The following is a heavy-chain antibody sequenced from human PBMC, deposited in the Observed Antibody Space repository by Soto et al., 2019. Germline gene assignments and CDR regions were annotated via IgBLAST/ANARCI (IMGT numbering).Heavy chain of an antibody. J-gene: IGHJ4*02. CDR3: AKDVLEGRMATTLFDY. V-gene: IGHV3-23*01. CDR2: ISGSGGST. D-gene: IGHD5-12*01. CDR1: GFTFSSYA. Sequence: PGGSLRLSCAASGFTFSSYAMSWVRQAPGKGLEWVSAISGSGGSTYYADSVKGRFTISRDNSKNTLYLQMNSLRAEDTAVYYCAKDVLEGRMATTLFDYWGQGTQVTVSS.